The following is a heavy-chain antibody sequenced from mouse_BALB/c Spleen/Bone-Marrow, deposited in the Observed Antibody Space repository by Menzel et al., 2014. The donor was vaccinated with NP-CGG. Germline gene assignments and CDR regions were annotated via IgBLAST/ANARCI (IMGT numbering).Heavy chain of an antibody. J-gene: IGHJ2*01. Sequence: DVHLVESGAELVKPGASVKLSCTASGFNIKDTYMHWVKQRPEQGLEWIGRIDPANGNTKYDPKFQGKASMTADTSSNTAYLQLSSLTSEDTAVYYCASYVYGYYFDYWGQGTTLTVSS. CDR3: ASYVYGYYFDY. D-gene: IGHD2-2*01. CDR1: GFNIKDTY. CDR2: IDPANGNT. V-gene: IGHV14-3*02.